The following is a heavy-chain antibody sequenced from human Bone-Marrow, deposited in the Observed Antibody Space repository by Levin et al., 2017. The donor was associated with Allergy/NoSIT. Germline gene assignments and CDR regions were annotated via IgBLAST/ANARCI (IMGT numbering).Heavy chain of an antibody. CDR2: IYYSGST. Sequence: PSETLSLTCTVSGGSISSGGYYWSWIRQHPGKGLEWIGYIYYSGSTYYNPSLKSRVTISVDTSKNQFSLKLSSVTAADTAVYYCARDFKRSMGFGEVAWGQGTLVTVSS. D-gene: IGHD3-10*01. CDR3: ARDFKRSMGFGEVA. V-gene: IGHV4-31*03. CDR1: GGSISSGGYY. J-gene: IGHJ5*02.